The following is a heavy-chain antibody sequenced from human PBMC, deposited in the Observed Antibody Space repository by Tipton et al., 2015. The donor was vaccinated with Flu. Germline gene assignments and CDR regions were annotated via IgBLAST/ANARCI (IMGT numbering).Heavy chain of an antibody. CDR1: GGSVRSGSYS. CDR2: VYYSGTA. J-gene: IGHJ5*02. Sequence: LRLSCTVSGGSVRSGSYSWSWIRQPPGKGLEWIGYVYYSGTAKYNPSLTGRVTISVDTSENNFSLKLTAVTAADTAVYYCARRDYSNYVSEPKNWFDRWGQGTLVTVSS. CDR3: ARRDYSNYVSEPKNWFDR. V-gene: IGHV4-61*03. D-gene: IGHD4-11*01.